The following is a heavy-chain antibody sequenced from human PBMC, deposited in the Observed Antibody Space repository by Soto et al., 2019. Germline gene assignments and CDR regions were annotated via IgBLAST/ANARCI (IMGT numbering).Heavy chain of an antibody. D-gene: IGHD3-22*01. CDR3: AREATYYYDSSGYTDWFDP. CDR1: GFTFSSYA. CDR2: ISYDGSNK. J-gene: IGHJ5*02. Sequence: QVQLVESGGGVVQPGRSLRLSCAASGFTFSSYAMHWVRQAPGKGLEWVAVISYDGSNKYYADSVKGRFTISRDNSKNTLYLQLNSLRAEDTGVYYCAREATYYYDSSGYTDWFDPWGQGTLVTVSS. V-gene: IGHV3-30-3*01.